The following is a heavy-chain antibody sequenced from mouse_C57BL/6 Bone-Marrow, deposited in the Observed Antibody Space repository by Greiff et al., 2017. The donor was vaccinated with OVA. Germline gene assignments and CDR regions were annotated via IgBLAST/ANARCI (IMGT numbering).Heavy chain of an antibody. Sequence: EVQLQQSGPELVKPGASVKISCKASGYTFTDYYMNWVKQSHGKSLEWIGDINPNNGGTSYNQKFKGKATLTADKSSSTAYMQLSSLTSEDSAVYFCALIYYYGSSYNGYWGQGTTLTVSS. CDR3: ALIYYYGSSYNGY. J-gene: IGHJ2*01. V-gene: IGHV1-26*01. CDR2: INPNNGGT. D-gene: IGHD1-1*01. CDR1: GYTFTDYY.